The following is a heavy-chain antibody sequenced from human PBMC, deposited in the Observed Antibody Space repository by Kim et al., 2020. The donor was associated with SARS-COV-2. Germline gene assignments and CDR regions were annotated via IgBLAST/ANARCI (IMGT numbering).Heavy chain of an antibody. CDR2: ISGSGGST. V-gene: IGHV3-23*01. Sequence: GGSLRLSCAASGFTFSSYAMSWVRQAPGKGLEWVSAISGSGGSTYYADSVKGRFTISRDNSKNTLYLQMNSLRAEDTAVYYCAKDLFPFYSSSWPYNWFDPWGQGTLVTVSS. J-gene: IGHJ5*02. D-gene: IGHD6-13*01. CDR3: AKDLFPFYSSSWPYNWFDP. CDR1: GFTFSSYA.